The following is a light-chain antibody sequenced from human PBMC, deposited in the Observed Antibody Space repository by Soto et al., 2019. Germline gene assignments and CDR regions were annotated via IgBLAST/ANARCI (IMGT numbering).Light chain of an antibody. CDR1: YSDVGSDNH. CDR3: ASYTTSITYD. J-gene: IGLJ1*01. V-gene: IGLV2-18*02. Sequence: QSVLTQPPSVSGSPGQSVTISCTETYSDVGSDNHVSWYQQPPGSAPKLMIYEVNSRPWGVPDRFSGSRSGNTASLTISGLQADDEADYYCASYTTSITYDFGSGTKVTVL. CDR2: EVN.